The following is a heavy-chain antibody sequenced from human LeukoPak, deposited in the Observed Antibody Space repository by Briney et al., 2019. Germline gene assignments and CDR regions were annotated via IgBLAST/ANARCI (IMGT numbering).Heavy chain of an antibody. CDR2: ISSSGAYI. J-gene: IGHJ4*02. CDR1: GFTFTSYS. V-gene: IGHV3-21*04. D-gene: IGHD3-22*01. CDR3: AKSIHYYDSSGPRF. Sequence: PGGSLRLSCAASGFTFTSYSMNWVRQAPGKGLEWVSSISSSGAYIYYADSMKGRFTTSRDSAKSSLYLQMNSLRAEDTAVYYCAKSIHYYDSSGPRFWGQGTLVTVSS.